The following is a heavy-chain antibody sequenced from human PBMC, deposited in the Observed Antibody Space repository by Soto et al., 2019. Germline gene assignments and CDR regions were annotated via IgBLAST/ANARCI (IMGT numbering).Heavy chain of an antibody. J-gene: IGHJ4*02. CDR2: ISAYNGNT. Sequence: GASVKVSCKASGYTFTSYGISWVRQAPGQGLEWMGWISAYNGNTNYAQKLQGRVTMTTDTSTSTAYMELRSLRSDDTAVYYCARMSSGSHEVPYYFDYWGQGTLVTVSS. CDR3: ARMSSGSHEVPYYFDY. CDR1: GYTFTSYG. D-gene: IGHD3-22*01. V-gene: IGHV1-18*01.